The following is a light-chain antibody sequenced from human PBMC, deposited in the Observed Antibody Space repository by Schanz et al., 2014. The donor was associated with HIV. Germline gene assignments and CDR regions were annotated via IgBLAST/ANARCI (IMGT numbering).Light chain of an antibody. V-gene: IGKV1-39*01. CDR3: QQSYSTPFT. CDR2: AAS. Sequence: DIQMTPSPSSLSASVGDRVTITCRARQGISTYLNWYQQKPGKAPKLLIFAASSLQSGVPSRFSGSGSGTDFTLTISSLQPEDFATYYCQQSYSTPFTFGPGTKVDVK. CDR1: QGISTY. J-gene: IGKJ3*01.